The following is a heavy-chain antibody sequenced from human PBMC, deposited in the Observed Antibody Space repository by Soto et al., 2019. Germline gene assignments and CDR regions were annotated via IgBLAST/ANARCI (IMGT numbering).Heavy chain of an antibody. Sequence: PGGSLRLSCAASGFTFSNAWMSWVRQAPGKGLEWVGRIKSKTDGGTTDYAAPVKGRFTISRGDSKNTLYLQMNSLKTEDTAVYYCTTQGLTAYCGGDCLLWGMDVWGQGTTVTVSS. CDR1: GFTFSNAW. D-gene: IGHD2-21*02. CDR2: IKSKTDGGTT. V-gene: IGHV3-15*01. J-gene: IGHJ6*02. CDR3: TTQGLTAYCGGDCLLWGMDV.